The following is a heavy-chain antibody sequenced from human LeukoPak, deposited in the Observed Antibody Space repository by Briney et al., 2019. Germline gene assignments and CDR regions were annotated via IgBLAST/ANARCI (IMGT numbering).Heavy chain of an antibody. CDR1: GGSFSGYY. Sequence: SETLSLTCAVYGGSFSGYYWSWIRQPPGKGLEWIGGINHSGSTNYNPSLKSRVTISVDTSKNQFSLKLSSVTAADTAVYYCARGRRVATPGTWFDPWGQGTLVTVSS. V-gene: IGHV4-34*01. CDR3: ARGRRVATPGTWFDP. J-gene: IGHJ5*02. CDR2: INHSGST. D-gene: IGHD5-12*01.